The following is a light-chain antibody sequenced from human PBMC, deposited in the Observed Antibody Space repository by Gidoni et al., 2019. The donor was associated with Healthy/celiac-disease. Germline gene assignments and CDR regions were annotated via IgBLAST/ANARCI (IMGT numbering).Light chain of an antibody. Sequence: EIVLTQSPGTLSLSPGGRATLSCRASQSVSSSYLAWYQQKPGQAPRLLIYGASSRATGIPDRFSGSGSGTDFTLTISRLEPEDFAVYYCQQYAGSPVTFGQGTKVEIK. CDR3: QQYAGSPVT. J-gene: IGKJ1*01. CDR2: GAS. CDR1: QSVSSSY. V-gene: IGKV3-20*01.